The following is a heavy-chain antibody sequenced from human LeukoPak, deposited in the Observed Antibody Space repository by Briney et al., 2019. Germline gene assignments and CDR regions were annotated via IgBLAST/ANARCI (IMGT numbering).Heavy chain of an antibody. CDR1: GFSFDLFA. CDR2: ISRTSSVI. CDR3: ARDGINWADY. V-gene: IGHV3-48*01. Sequence: TGGSLRLSCAASGFSFDLFAMNWVRQTPGNGLEWVSYISRTSSVILYSESVKGRFTVSRDNAKNSLYLEMNSLRVDDSALYYCARDGINWADYWGQGTLVTVSS. D-gene: IGHD3-16*01. J-gene: IGHJ4*02.